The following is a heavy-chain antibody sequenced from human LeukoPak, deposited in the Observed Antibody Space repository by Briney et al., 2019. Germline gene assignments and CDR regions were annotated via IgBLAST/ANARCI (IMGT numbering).Heavy chain of an antibody. D-gene: IGHD3-16*01. V-gene: IGHV4-30-2*01. CDR2: IYHSGST. J-gene: IGHJ4*02. Sequence: SETLSLTCTVSGGSISSGGYYWSWIRQPPGKGLEWIGYIYHSGSTYYNPSLKSRVTISVDTSKNQFSLKLSSVTAADTAVYYCARVFGGEYYFDYWGQGTLVTVSS. CDR1: GGSISSGGYY. CDR3: ARVFGGEYYFDY.